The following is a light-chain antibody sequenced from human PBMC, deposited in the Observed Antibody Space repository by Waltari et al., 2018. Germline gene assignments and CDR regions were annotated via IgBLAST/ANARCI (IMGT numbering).Light chain of an antibody. CDR3: QHYGSSPPWG. J-gene: IGKJ1*01. CDR1: QNVYSNH. CDR2: GAS. V-gene: IGKV3-20*01. Sequence: EIVLTQSPGTLSLSPGEGATLSCRASQNVYSNHLAWYQQKPGQAPRLLIYGASSRAIDIPDRFSGSGSGTDFILTISRLEPEDFAVYYCQHYGSSPPWGFGQGTKVEGK.